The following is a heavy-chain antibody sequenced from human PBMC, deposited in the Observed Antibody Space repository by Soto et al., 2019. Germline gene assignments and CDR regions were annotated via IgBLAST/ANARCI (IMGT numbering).Heavy chain of an antibody. V-gene: IGHV3-66*01. CDR3: ARDFSGKNDAFDI. Sequence: EVQLVESGGGLVQPGGSLRLSCAASGFTVTTNYMSWVRQPPGKGLEWVSVVYSGGSTYYADSVKGRFTVSRDNSKNTLYLQMTSLRAEDTAVYYCARDFSGKNDAFDIWGHGTVVTVSS. D-gene: IGHD3-10*01. CDR1: GFTVTTNY. CDR2: VYSGGST. J-gene: IGHJ3*02.